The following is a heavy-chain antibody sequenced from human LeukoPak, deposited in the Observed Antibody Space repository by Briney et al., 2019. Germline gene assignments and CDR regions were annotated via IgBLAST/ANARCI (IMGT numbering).Heavy chain of an antibody. CDR2: INPNSGGT. J-gene: IGHJ3*02. D-gene: IGHD7-27*01. V-gene: IGHV1-2*02. CDR3: ARVTGDRRGHAFDI. CDR1: GYTFTGYY. Sequence: ASVKVSCKASGYTFTGYYMHWVRQAPGQGLEGMGWINPNSGGTNYAQNFQGRVTMTRDTSISTAYMELSRLRSDDTAVYYCARVTGDRRGHAFDIWGQGTMVTVSS.